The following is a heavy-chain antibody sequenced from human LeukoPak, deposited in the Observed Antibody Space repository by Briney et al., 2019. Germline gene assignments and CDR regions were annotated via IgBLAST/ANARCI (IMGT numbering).Heavy chain of an antibody. J-gene: IGHJ6*02. CDR2: ISGTGVSK. CDR3: AKHLGDSEYYNMDV. CDR1: GFSFSSYA. V-gene: IGHV3-23*01. Sequence: PGGSLRLSCAASGFSFSSYAMSWVRQAPGKGLEWVSIISGTGVSKYYADSVQGRFTISRDDSKNTLYLQMNSLRAEDTALYYCAKHLGDSEYYNMDVWGQGTTVTVSS. D-gene: IGHD3-16*01.